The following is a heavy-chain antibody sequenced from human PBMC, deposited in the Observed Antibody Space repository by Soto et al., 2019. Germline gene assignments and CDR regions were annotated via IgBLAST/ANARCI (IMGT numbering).Heavy chain of an antibody. CDR2: INHSGST. D-gene: IGHD5-12*01. CDR3: ARMGFGAYSGYDPGGMDV. Sequence: SETLSLTCAVYGGSFSGYYWSWIRQPPGKGLEWIGEINHSGSTNYNPSLKSRVTISVDTSKNQFSLKLSSVTAADTAVYYCARMGFGAYSGYDPGGMDVWGQGTTVTVFS. V-gene: IGHV4-34*01. CDR1: GGSFSGYY. J-gene: IGHJ6*02.